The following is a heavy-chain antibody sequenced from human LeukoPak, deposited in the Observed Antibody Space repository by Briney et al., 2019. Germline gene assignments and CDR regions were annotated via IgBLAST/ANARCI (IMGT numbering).Heavy chain of an antibody. D-gene: IGHD5-18*01. V-gene: IGHV3-53*01. Sequence: GGSLRLSCAASGFTVSSNYMSWVRQAPGKGLEWVSVIYSGGSTYYADSVKGRFTISRDNSKNTLYLQMNSLRAEDTAVYYCARITGYSYGYLYYYHYGMDVWGKGTTVTVSS. J-gene: IGHJ6*04. CDR1: GFTVSSNY. CDR3: ARITGYSYGYLYYYHYGMDV. CDR2: IYSGGST.